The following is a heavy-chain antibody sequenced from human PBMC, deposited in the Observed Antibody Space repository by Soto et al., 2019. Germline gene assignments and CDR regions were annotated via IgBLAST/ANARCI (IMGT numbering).Heavy chain of an antibody. D-gene: IGHD3-22*01. CDR3: ARDALSRDSI. V-gene: IGHV4-31*03. Sequence: QVQLQESGPGLVKPSQTLSLTCTVSGGSISSGGYYWSWIRQHPGKGLEWIGYISYSGSTYYNPSLESRVTRPVDTSKNQFSLKLSSVTAADTAVYYCARDALSRDSIWGQGTLVTVSS. CDR1: GGSISSGGYY. J-gene: IGHJ4*02. CDR2: ISYSGST.